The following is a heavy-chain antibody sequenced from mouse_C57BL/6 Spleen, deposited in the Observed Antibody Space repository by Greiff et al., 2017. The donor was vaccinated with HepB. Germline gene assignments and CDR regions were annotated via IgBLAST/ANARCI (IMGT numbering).Heavy chain of an antibody. CDR3: ARGITGTRGSD. D-gene: IGHD4-1*01. CDR2: IYPSDSET. Sequence: QVQLQQPGAELVRPGSSVKLSCKASGYTFTSYWMDWVKQRPGQGLEWIGNIYPSDSETHYNQKFKDKATLTVDKSSSTAYMQLSSLTSEDSAVYYCARGITGTRGSDWGQGTTLTVSS. CDR1: GYTFTSYW. V-gene: IGHV1-61*01. J-gene: IGHJ2*01.